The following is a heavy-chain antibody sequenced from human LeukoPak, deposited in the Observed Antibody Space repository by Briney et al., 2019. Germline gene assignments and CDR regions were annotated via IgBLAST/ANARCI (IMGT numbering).Heavy chain of an antibody. D-gene: IGHD5-18*01. CDR2: FDPEDGET. CDR3: ALVHSTAMATEVFDY. J-gene: IGHJ4*02. V-gene: IGHV1-24*01. Sequence: ASVKVSCKVSGYTLTELSMHWVRQAPGKGLEWMGGFDPEDGETIYAQKFQGRVTMTEDTSTDTAYMELSSLRSEDTAVYYCALVHSTAMATEVFDYWGQGTLVTVSS. CDR1: GYTLTELS.